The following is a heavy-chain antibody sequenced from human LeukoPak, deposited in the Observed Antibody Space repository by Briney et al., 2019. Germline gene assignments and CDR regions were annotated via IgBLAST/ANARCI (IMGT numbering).Heavy chain of an antibody. D-gene: IGHD3-10*01. V-gene: IGHV3-30-3*01. J-gene: IGHJ4*02. CDR1: GFTFSSYA. CDR3: ARPKKPGSGCYPVGY. CDR2: ISYDGSNK. Sequence: GGSLRLSCAASGFTFSSYAMHWVRQAPGKGLEWVAVISYDGSNKYYADSVKGRFTISRDNSKNTLYLQMNSLRAEDTAVYYCARPKKPGSGCYPVGYWGQGTLVTVSS.